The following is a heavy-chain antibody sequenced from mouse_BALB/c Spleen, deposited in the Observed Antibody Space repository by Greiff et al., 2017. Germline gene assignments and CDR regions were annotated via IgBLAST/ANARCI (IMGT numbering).Heavy chain of an antibody. D-gene: IGHD3-2*01. J-gene: IGHJ4*01. V-gene: IGHV1-80*01. CDR3: ARSRGDRYYAMDY. CDR2: IYPGDGDT. CDR1: GYAFSSYW. Sequence: QVQLQQSGAELVRPGSSVKISSKASGYAFSSYWMNWVKQRPGQGLEWIGQIYPGDGDTNYNGKFKGKATLTADKSSSTAYMQLSSLTSEDSAVYFCARSRGDRYYAMDYWGQGTSVTVSS.